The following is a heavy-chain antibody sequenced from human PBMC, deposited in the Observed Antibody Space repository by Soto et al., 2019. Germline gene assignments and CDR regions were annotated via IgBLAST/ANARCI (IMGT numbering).Heavy chain of an antibody. CDR1: GFTFSSYA. D-gene: IGHD6-6*01. J-gene: IGHJ6*02. V-gene: IGHV3-23*01. Sequence: GGSLRLSCAASGFTFSSYAVSWVRQAPGKGLEWVSAISGSGGSTYYADSVKGRFTISRDNSKNTLYLQMNSLRAEDTAVYYCAKGLAARYYYGMDVWGQGTTVTVSS. CDR2: ISGSGGST. CDR3: AKGLAARYYYGMDV.